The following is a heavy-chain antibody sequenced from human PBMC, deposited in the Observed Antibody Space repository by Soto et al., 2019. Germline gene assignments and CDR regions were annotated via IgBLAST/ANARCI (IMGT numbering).Heavy chain of an antibody. D-gene: IGHD3-3*01. CDR3: ASRRQFWSRYYRLPLCLDV. V-gene: IGHV1-69*13. CDR2: IIPIFGTA. Sequence: ASVKVSCKASGGTFSSYAISWVRQAPGQGLEWMGGIIPIFGTANYAQKFQDRVTITADEFTSTAYMELSSLRSEDTAVYYCASRRQFWSRYYRLPLCLDVWGQGTSVTVSS. J-gene: IGHJ6*02. CDR1: GGTFSSYA.